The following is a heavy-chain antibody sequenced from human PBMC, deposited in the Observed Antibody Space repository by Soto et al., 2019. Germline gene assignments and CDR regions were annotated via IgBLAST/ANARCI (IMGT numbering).Heavy chain of an antibody. Sequence: PRESLKIACNGSGYSFSNYWIALVRQMPGKGLGWMGIIFPADSDTKYSPSFQGQVTISADKSISTAYLQWSSLKASDTAMYYCASSVVVPSTMNYFDYWGQGSLVTVSS. CDR3: ASSVVVPSTMNYFDY. D-gene: IGHD2-15*01. CDR1: GYSFSNYW. V-gene: IGHV5-51*01. CDR2: IFPADSDT. J-gene: IGHJ4*02.